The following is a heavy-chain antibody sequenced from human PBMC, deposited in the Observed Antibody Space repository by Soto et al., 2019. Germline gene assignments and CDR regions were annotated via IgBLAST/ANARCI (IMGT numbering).Heavy chain of an antibody. CDR2: IYYSGST. J-gene: IGHJ3*02. D-gene: IGHD5-12*01. V-gene: IGHV4-31*03. CDR1: GGSISSGGYY. Sequence: SETLSLTCTVSGGSISSGGYYWSWIRQHPGKGLEWIGYIYYSGSTYYNPSLKSRVNISVDTSKNQFSLKLSYVTAAETAVYSCARAGTDLVALELATIGAFDIWDPGTMVT. CDR3: ARAGTDLVALELATIGAFDI.